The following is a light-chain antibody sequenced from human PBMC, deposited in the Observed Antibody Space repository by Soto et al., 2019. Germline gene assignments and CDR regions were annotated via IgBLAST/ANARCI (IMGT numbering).Light chain of an antibody. J-gene: IGKJ4*01. Sequence: DIQLTQSPSFLSSSVGDRVTITCRASQGISDSLAWYQQKPGKAPNLLIYDASTLQSGVPSRFSGSTSGTEFTLTISSLQPEDFAIYYCQQFNVYPLTFGGGTKVGIK. V-gene: IGKV1-9*01. CDR3: QQFNVYPLT. CDR1: QGISDS. CDR2: DAS.